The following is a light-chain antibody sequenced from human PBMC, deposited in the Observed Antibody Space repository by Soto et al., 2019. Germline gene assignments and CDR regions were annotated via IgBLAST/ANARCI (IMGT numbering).Light chain of an antibody. CDR3: QQYGTSPGT. Sequence: EIVLTQSPGTLSLSPGERATLSCRASQSVSGSYLAWYQQKPGQAPRLLIYSASSRAAGIPDRFSGSGSGTDFTLTISGLEPEDFAMYYCQQYGTSPGTFGQGTKVEI. J-gene: IGKJ1*01. V-gene: IGKV3-20*01. CDR1: QSVSGSY. CDR2: SAS.